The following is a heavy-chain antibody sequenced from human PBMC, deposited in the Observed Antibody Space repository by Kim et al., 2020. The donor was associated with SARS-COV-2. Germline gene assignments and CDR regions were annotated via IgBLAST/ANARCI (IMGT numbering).Heavy chain of an antibody. CDR1: GGTFSSYA. Sequence: SVKVSCKASGGTFSSYAIGWVRQAPGQGLEWMGGIIPIFGTANYAQKFQGRVTITADESTSTAYMELSSLRSEDTAVYYCARVGVPAEYYFDYWGQGTLVTVSS. D-gene: IGHD2-2*01. J-gene: IGHJ4*02. V-gene: IGHV1-69*13. CDR2: IIPIFGTA. CDR3: ARVGVPAEYYFDY.